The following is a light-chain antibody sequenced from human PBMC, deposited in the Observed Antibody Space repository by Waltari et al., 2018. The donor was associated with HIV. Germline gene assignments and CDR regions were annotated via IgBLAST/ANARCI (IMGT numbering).Light chain of an antibody. CDR3: QHYGN. J-gene: IGKJ4*01. Sequence: IVWTQSPGNLSLSPGERATLSCRASQSVSSTYLAWHQQKPGQAPRLLISGAATRATGIPDRFSGSGSGTDFTLTISRLVPEDSALYYCQHYGNFGGGTKVEI. V-gene: IGKV3-20*01. CDR1: QSVSSTY. CDR2: GAA.